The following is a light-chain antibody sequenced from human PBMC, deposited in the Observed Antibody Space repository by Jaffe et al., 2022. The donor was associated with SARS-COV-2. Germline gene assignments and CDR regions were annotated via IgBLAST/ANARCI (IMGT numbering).Light chain of an antibody. J-gene: IGKJ2*02. Sequence: DIQLTQSPSFLSASVGDRVTITCRASQGISSSLAWYQQKPGKAPKLLIYAASTLQGGVPSTFSGSGSGTEFTLAISSLQPEDFATYYCQQLNSYPRTFGQGTKLQIK. CDR2: AAS. V-gene: IGKV1-9*01. CDR3: QQLNSYPRT. CDR1: QGISSS.